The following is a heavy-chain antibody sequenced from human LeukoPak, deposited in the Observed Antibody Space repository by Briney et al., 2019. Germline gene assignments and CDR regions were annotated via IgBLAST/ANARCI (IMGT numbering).Heavy chain of an antibody. Sequence: PGGSLRLSCAASGFTFSNAWMSWVRQAPGKGLEWIGSIYHSGSTYYNPSLKSRVTISVDTSKNQFSLKLSSVTAADTAVYYCARGVARSSKFHFSYYFDYWGQGTLVTVSS. D-gene: IGHD6-6*01. CDR2: IYHSGST. V-gene: IGHV4-4*02. CDR3: ARGVARSSKFHFSYYFDY. J-gene: IGHJ4*02. CDR1: GFTFSNAW.